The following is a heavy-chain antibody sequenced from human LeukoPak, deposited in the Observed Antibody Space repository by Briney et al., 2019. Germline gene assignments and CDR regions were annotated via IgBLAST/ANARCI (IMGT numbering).Heavy chain of an antibody. CDR2: IYYRGST. J-gene: IGHJ5*02. D-gene: IGHD2-2*01. CDR3: ARPPSHLLGLPWLAP. CDR1: GGSISSTSYY. Sequence: SETLSLTCTVSGGSISSTSYYWGWIRQPPGKGLEWIGSIYYRGSTYYNPSLRSRVTISVDTSKNQFSLKLSSVTSADTAVYYWARPPSHLLGLPWLAPWGQGPLVPVSS. V-gene: IGHV4-39*01.